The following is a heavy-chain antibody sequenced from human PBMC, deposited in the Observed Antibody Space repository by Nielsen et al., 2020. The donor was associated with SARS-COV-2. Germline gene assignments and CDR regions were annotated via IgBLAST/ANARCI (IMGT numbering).Heavy chain of an antibody. V-gene: IGHV3-30*02. CDR3: AKDRATFMIYFRRGGPDY. J-gene: IGHJ4*02. Sequence: GGSLRLSCAASGFTFSSYGMHWVRQAPGKGLEWVAVIWYDGSNKYYADSVKGRFTISRDFSKTTLYLQMNSLRAEDTAMYYCAKDRATFMIYFRRGGPDYWGQGTLVTVSS. CDR2: IWYDGSNK. CDR1: GFTFSSYG. D-gene: IGHD3/OR15-3a*01.